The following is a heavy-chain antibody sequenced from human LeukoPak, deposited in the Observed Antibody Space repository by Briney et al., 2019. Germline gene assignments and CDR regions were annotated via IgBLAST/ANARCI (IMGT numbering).Heavy chain of an antibody. D-gene: IGHD6-13*01. CDR1: GDSISPYY. J-gene: IGHJ4*02. CDR3: ARSQQLIRTFDY. V-gene: IGHV4-59*01. CDR2: IYYSGDT. Sequence: PSETLSLTCTVSGDSISPYYWSWIRHPPGKGLGWIGYIYYSGDTNYNPSLKSRVTMSVDTSKNQFSLKLSSVTAADTAVYYCARSQQLIRTFDYWGQGTPVTVSS.